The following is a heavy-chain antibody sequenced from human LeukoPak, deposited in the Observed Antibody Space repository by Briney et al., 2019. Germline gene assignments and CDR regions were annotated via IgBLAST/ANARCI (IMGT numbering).Heavy chain of an antibody. CDR1: GFTFTTYW. Sequence: GGSLRLSCAASGFTFTTYWMGWVRQAPGKGLEWVASIKQDGSEKYYVDSVKGRFTISRDSAEDTVYLQMNSLRAEDTAVYYCARDDHWGYAFDIWGQGTMVTVSS. CDR3: ARDDHWGYAFDI. CDR2: IKQDGSEK. V-gene: IGHV3-7*01. D-gene: IGHD3-16*01. J-gene: IGHJ3*02.